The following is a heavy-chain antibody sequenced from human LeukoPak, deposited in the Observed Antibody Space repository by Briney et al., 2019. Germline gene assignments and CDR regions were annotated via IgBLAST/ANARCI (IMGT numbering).Heavy chain of an antibody. D-gene: IGHD5-18*01. J-gene: IGHJ4*02. CDR2: INPSGGST. CDR1: GYTFTYYC. V-gene: IGHV1-46*01. CDR3: ARSPYTYGSLFYLDY. Sequence: ASVKVSCKASGYTFTYYCIHWVRQAPGQGLEWMGIINPSGGSTTYAQNFQGRVALTRDTSTSTVYMELSSLRSEDTALFYCARSPYTYGSLFYLDYWGQGTLVTVSS.